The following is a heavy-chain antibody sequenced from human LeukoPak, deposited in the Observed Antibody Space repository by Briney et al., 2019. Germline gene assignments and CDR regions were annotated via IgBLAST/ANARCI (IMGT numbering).Heavy chain of an antibody. CDR2: IYYSGST. J-gene: IGHJ4*02. CDR3: ARGNYYDSSGYHTNFDY. CDR1: GGSISSSSYY. V-gene: IGHV4-39*07. D-gene: IGHD3-22*01. Sequence: SETLSLTCTVSGGSISSSSYYWGWIRQPPGKGLEWIGSIYYSGSTYYNPSLKSRVTISVGTSKNQFSLKLSSVTAADTAVYYCARGNYYDSSGYHTNFDYWGQGTLVTVSS.